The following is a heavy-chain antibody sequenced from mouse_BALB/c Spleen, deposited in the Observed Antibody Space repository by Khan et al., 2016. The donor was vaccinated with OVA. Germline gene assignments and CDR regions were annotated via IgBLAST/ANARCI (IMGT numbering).Heavy chain of an antibody. CDR3: ARGNDYGYYFDY. Sequence: EVKLLESGPGLVKPSQSLSLTCTVTGYSITSGYAWNWIRQFPGNKLEWMGYISYSGVTSYTPSLKSRISITRDTSKNQFFLQLNSVTTEDTATYYCARGNDYGYYFDYWGQGTTLTVSS. V-gene: IGHV3-2*02. CDR1: GYSITSGYA. D-gene: IGHD1-1*01. CDR2: ISYSGVT. J-gene: IGHJ2*01.